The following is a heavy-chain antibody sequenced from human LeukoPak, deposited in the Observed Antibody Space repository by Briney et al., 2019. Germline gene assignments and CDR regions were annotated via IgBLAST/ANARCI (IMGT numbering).Heavy chain of an antibody. D-gene: IGHD2-21*01. V-gene: IGHV4-59*12. CDR3: ARRDCSDGDCYPYYFDY. CDR1: GDSITTYY. J-gene: IGHJ4*02. CDR2: IYRSGST. Sequence: SETLSLTCTVSGDSITTYYWSWIRQPPGRGPEWIGFIYRSGSTYYNPSLTSRVTISEDVSKNQFSLRLSSVTAADTAVYYCARRDCSDGDCYPYYFDYWGQGALVTVSS.